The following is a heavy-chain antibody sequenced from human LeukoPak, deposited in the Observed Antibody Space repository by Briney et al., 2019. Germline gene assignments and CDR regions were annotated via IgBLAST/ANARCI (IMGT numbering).Heavy chain of an antibody. Sequence: SETLSLTCTVSGGSISSSSYYWSWIRQPPGKGLEWIGEINHSGSTNYNPSLKSRVTISVDTSKNQFSLKLSSVTAADTAVYYCARMGESLWFGEKPLDYWGQGTLVTVSS. J-gene: IGHJ4*02. CDR2: INHSGST. V-gene: IGHV4-39*07. D-gene: IGHD3-10*01. CDR1: GGSISSSSYY. CDR3: ARMGESLWFGEKPLDY.